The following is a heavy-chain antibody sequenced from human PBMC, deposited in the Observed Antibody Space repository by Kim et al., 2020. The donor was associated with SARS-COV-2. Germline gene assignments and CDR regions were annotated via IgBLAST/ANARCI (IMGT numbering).Heavy chain of an antibody. Sequence: SETLSLTCTVSGGSISSGGYYWSWIRQLPGKGLEWIAYTYYSGSTYYNPSLKSLVTISVDTSKNQFSLKLSSVTAADTAVYYCARASLTMIVVVGAFDIWGQGTMVTVSS. V-gene: IGHV4-31*01. CDR2: TYYSGST. CDR1: GGSISSGGYY. CDR3: ARASLTMIVVVGAFDI. J-gene: IGHJ3*02. D-gene: IGHD3-22*01.